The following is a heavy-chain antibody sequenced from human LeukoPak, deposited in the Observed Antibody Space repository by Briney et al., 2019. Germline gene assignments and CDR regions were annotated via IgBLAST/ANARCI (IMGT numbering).Heavy chain of an antibody. Sequence: ASVKVSCKVSGYTLTELSMHWVRQAPGKGLEWMGGFDPEDGETIYAQKFQGRVTMTEDTSTDTAYMELSSLRSEDTAVYYCATAPLYCSGGSCYRQIFDYWGQGTLVTVSS. V-gene: IGHV1-24*01. CDR3: ATAPLYCSGGSCYRQIFDY. CDR2: FDPEDGET. CDR1: GYTLTELS. J-gene: IGHJ4*02. D-gene: IGHD2-15*01.